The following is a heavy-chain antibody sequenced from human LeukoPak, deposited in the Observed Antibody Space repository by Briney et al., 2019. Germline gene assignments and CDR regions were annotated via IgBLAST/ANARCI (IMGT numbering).Heavy chain of an antibody. V-gene: IGHV5-51*01. J-gene: IGHJ6*03. D-gene: IGHD1-26*01. Sequence: GESLKISCKGSGYSFTSYWIAWVRQMPGKGLEWMGIIYPGDSDTRYSPSFQGQVTISVDKSISTAYLQWSSLKASDTAMYYCARHRLLGATTLAYYYYYMDDWGKGTTVTVSS. CDR1: GYSFTSYW. CDR3: ARHRLLGATTLAYYYYYMDD. CDR2: IYPGDSDT.